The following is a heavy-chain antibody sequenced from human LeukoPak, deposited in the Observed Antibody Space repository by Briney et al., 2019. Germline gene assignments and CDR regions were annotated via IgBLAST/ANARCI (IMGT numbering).Heavy chain of an antibody. Sequence: SGGSLRLSCLASGFTFNNYVMSWVRQAPGKGLEWVSVIYSGGSTYYADSVKGRFTISRDNSKNTLYLQMNSLRAEDTAVYYCACSYSSSWAGLVDYWGQGTLVTVSS. CDR2: IYSGGST. V-gene: IGHV3-53*01. CDR1: GFTFNNYV. D-gene: IGHD6-13*01. CDR3: ACSYSSSWAGLVDY. J-gene: IGHJ4*02.